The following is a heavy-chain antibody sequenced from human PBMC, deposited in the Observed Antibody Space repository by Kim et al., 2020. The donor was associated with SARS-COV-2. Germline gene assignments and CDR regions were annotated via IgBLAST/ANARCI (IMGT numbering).Heavy chain of an antibody. V-gene: IGHV5-10-1*01. CDR3: ARDPRGPTPYYYYYGMDV. J-gene: IGHJ6*02. Sequence: GESLKISCKGSGYSFTSYWISWVRQMPGKGLEWMGRIDPSDSYTNYSPSFQGHVTISADKSISTAYLQWSSLKASDTAMYYCARDPRGPTPYYYYYGMDVWGQGTTVTVSS. CDR2: IDPSDSYT. CDR1: GYSFTSYW.